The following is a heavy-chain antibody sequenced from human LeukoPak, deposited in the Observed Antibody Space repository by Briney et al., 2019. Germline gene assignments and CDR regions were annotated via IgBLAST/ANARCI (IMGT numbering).Heavy chain of an antibody. CDR2: IRYDATNK. J-gene: IGHJ3*02. CDR1: GFTFSSYG. CDR3: AKDVLGYCSSTSCSRDDAFDI. D-gene: IGHD2-2*01. Sequence: PGGSLRLSCAASGFTFSSYGMHWVRQAPGKGLDWVAFIRYDATNKYYADSLKGRFTISRDNSKNTLYLQMNSLRAEDTAVYYCAKDVLGYCSSTSCSRDDAFDIWGQGTMVTVSS. V-gene: IGHV3-30*02.